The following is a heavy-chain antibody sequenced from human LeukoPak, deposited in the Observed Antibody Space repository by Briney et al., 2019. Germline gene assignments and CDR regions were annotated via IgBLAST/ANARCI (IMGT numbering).Heavy chain of an antibody. CDR1: GFTFSSYA. Sequence: PGGSLRLSCAASGFTFSSYAMSWVRQAPGKGLEWVSAISGSGGSTYYADSVKGRFTISRDNSKNTLYLQMNSLRAEDTAIYYCTRDAYNFNDFDYWGQGTLVTVSS. V-gene: IGHV3-23*01. J-gene: IGHJ4*02. D-gene: IGHD5-24*01. CDR2: ISGSGGST. CDR3: TRDAYNFNDFDY.